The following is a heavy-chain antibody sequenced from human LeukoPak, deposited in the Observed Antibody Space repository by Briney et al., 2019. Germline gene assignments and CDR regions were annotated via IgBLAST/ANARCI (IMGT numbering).Heavy chain of an antibody. CDR1: GGTFSSYA. V-gene: IGHV1-69*06. CDR2: IIPIFGTA. D-gene: IGHD5-18*01. Sequence: ASVKVSCKASGGTFSSYAISWVRQAPGQGLEWMGGIIPIFGTANYAQKFQGRVTIIADKSTSTAHMELSSLRSEDTAVYYCARGGRQIHGNYYYWGQGTLVTVSS. CDR3: ARGGRQIHGNYYY. J-gene: IGHJ4*02.